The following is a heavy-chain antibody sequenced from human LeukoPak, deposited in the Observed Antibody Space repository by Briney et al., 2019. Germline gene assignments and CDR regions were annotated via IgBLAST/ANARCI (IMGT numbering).Heavy chain of an antibody. J-gene: IGHJ4*02. CDR1: GYTFTSYD. D-gene: IGHD3-3*01. CDR2: MNPNSGNT. Sequence: ASVKVSCKASGYTFTSYDINWVRQATGQGLEWMGRMNPNSGNTGYAQKFQGRVTMTRNTSISTAYMELSSLRSEDTAVYYCARDERITIFGVVSYFFDYWGQGTLVTVSS. CDR3: ARDERITIFGVVSYFFDY. V-gene: IGHV1-8*01.